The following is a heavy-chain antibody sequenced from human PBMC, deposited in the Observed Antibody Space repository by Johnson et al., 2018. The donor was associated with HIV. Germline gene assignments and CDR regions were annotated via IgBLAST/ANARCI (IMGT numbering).Heavy chain of an antibody. J-gene: IGHJ3*01. Sequence: QVQLVESGGGVVQPGGSLRLSCAASGFTFSSHGMHWVRQAPGKGLDWVSFIRYDGSTKYYADSVKALFTISRDNSKNTLYLQMNSLRAEDTAVYYCAKERLLHDAFDFWGQGTMVTVSS. D-gene: IGHD5-18*01. CDR1: GFTFSSHG. V-gene: IGHV3-30*02. CDR3: AKERLLHDAFDF. CDR2: IRYDGSTK.